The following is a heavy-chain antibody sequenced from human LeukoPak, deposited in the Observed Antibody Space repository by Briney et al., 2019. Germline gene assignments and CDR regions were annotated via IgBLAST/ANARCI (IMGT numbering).Heavy chain of an antibody. CDR3: VLYYDSSGYYHDAFDI. V-gene: IGHV1-8*01. D-gene: IGHD3-22*01. Sequence: ASVKVSCKASGYTFTGYDINWVRQATGQGLEWMGWMNPNSGNTGYAQKFQGRVTMTRNTSISTAYMELSSLRSEDTAVYYCVLYYDSSGYYHDAFDIWGQGTMVTVSS. CDR1: GYTFTGYD. CDR2: MNPNSGNT. J-gene: IGHJ3*02.